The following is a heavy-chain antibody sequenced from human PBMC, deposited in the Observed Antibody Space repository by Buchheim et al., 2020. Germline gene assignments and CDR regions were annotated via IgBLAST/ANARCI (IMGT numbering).Heavy chain of an antibody. Sequence: QVQLQQWGAGLLKPSETLSLTCAVYGGSFSGYYWSWIRQPPGKGLEWIGEINHSGSTNYNPSLKSRVTISVDTSKNQFSLKLSSVTAADTAVYYCARVRPYCSSTSCAARYYHYGMDVWGQGTT. D-gene: IGHD2-2*01. CDR2: INHSGST. J-gene: IGHJ6*02. CDR3: ARVRPYCSSTSCAARYYHYGMDV. V-gene: IGHV4-34*01. CDR1: GGSFSGYY.